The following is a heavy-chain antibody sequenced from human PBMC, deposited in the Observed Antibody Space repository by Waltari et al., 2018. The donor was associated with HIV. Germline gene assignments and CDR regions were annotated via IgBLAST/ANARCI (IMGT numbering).Heavy chain of an antibody. CDR2: IFRTGNT. CDR3: TGAEGSVSYHLAY. V-gene: IGHV3-66*01. Sequence: DVQLAEFGGTLVQPGGSLRLTCAASGFSVSSNYISWVRQAPGKGLGWVAVIFRTGNTFCGDSVKGRFTISRDKSSNTLYLQMNSLRVDDTSVYYCTGAEGSVSYHLAYWGQGTLVTVSS. J-gene: IGHJ4*02. D-gene: IGHD3-10*01. CDR1: GFSVSSNY.